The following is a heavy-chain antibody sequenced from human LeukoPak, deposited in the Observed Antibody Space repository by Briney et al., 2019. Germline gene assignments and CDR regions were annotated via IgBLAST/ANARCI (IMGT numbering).Heavy chain of an antibody. J-gene: IGHJ4*02. D-gene: IGHD3-22*01. CDR1: GYTFTGYY. CDR2: INPNSGGT. V-gene: IGHV1-2*02. CDR3: ARDEKDSSGYWWWFDY. Sequence: GASVKVFCKASGYTFTGYYMHWVRQAPGQGLEWMGWINPNSGGTNYAQKFQGRVTMTRDTSISTAYMELSRLRSDDTAVYYCARDEKDSSGYWWWFDYWGQGTLVTVSS.